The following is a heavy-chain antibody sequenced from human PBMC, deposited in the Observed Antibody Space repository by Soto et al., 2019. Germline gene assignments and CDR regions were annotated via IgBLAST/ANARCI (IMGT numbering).Heavy chain of an antibody. Sequence: GGSLRLSCVVSGFSFTRYWMSWVRQAPGKGLEWVANIKQDGSEKYYVDSVKGRFTISRDNAKNSLYLQMNSLRAEDTAVYYCARDGDGSEGPFEYWGQGTLVTVSS. CDR3: ARDGDGSEGPFEY. V-gene: IGHV3-7*01. CDR2: IKQDGSEK. CDR1: GFSFTRYW. J-gene: IGHJ4*02. D-gene: IGHD3-10*01.